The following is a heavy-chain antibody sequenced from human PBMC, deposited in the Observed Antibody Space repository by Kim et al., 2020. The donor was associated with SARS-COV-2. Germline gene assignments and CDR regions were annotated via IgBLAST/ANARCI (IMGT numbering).Heavy chain of an antibody. V-gene: IGHV1-8*01. D-gene: IGHD4-17*01. CDR3: ARGLEQYGDGAY. CDR2: MNPNSGNT. J-gene: IGHJ4*02. CDR1: GYTFTSYD. Sequence: ASVKVSCKASGYTFTSYDINWVRQATGQGLEWMGWMNPNSGNTGYAQKFQGRVTMTRNTSISTAYMELSSLRSEDTAVYYCARGLEQYGDGAYWGQGTLVTVSS.